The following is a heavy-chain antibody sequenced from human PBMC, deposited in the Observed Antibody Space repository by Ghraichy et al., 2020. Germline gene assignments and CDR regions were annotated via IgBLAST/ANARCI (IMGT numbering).Heavy chain of an antibody. J-gene: IGHJ6*02. V-gene: IGHV3-53*01. CDR1: GFAVSGNY. D-gene: IGHD1-1*01. CDR2: IYSGGTT. Sequence: LSLTCAASGFAVSGNYMSWVRQAPGKGLEWVSVIYSGGTTYYADSVKGRFTISRDNSKNTLYLQMNSLRAEDTAVYYCARVRLVQLEDYGLDVWGQGTTVTVSS. CDR3: ARVRLVQLEDYGLDV.